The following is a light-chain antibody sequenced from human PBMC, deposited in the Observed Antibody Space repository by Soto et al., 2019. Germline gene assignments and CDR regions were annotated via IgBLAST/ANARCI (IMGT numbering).Light chain of an antibody. J-gene: IGLJ2*01. CDR3: QVWDIVTSRRI. V-gene: IGLV3-21*02. CDR2: DDR. CDR1: NIETKT. Sequence: SYELTQPPSVSVAPGQTASLACGGDNIETKTVHWYQQRPGQAPVLGVYDDRDRPSGISERFSGSNSGHTATLTISRVEAGDEADYYCQVWDIVTSRRIFGGGTQLTVL.